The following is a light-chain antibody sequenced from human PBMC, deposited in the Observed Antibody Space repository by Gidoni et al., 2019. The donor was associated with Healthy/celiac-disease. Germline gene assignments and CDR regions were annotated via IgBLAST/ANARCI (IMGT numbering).Light chain of an antibody. CDR2: DAS. V-gene: IGKV3-11*01. CDR3: QQRSNWPPWT. J-gene: IGKJ1*01. Sequence: EIVLTQSPAPLSLSPGERATRSCRASQSVSSYLAWYQQKPGQAPRLLIYDASNRATGIPARFSGSGSGTDFTLTISSLEPEDFAVYYCQQRSNWPPWTFGQGTKVEIK. CDR1: QSVSSY.